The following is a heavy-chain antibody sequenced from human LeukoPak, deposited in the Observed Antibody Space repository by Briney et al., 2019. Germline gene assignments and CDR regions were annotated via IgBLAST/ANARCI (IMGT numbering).Heavy chain of an antibody. D-gene: IGHD3-16*02. CDR1: GGSISSYY. Sequence: SETLSLTCAVFGGSISSYYWSWIRQPAGKGLEWIGRIHTSGSTNSNPSLKSRVTISVDTSKNQFSLKLSSVTAADTAVYYCARAGLYPDWYFDLWGRGTLVTVSS. J-gene: IGHJ2*01. CDR3: ARAGLYPDWYFDL. CDR2: IHTSGST. V-gene: IGHV4-4*07.